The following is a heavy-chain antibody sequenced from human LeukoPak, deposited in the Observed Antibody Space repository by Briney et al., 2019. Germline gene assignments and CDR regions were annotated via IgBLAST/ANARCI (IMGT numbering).Heavy chain of an antibody. CDR3: AKGDVDSPMNFYH. CDR2: INWDGGST. V-gene: IGHV3-43*01. CDR1: GFIFDDFT. D-gene: IGHD5-12*01. J-gene: IGHJ4*02. Sequence: GGSLRLTCAASGFIFDDFTIHWVRQVPGKGLEWVSLINWDGGSTYYADSVKGRFTISRDNGKNSLYLQMDSLTTEDTAFYYCAKGDVDSPMNFYHWGQGTLVTVSS.